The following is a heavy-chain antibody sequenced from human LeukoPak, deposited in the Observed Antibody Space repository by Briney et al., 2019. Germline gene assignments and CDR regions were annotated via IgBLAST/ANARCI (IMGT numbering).Heavy chain of an antibody. J-gene: IGHJ4*02. CDR1: GYTFTSYA. CDR2: INAGNGNT. Sequence: GASVKVSCKASGYTFTSYAMHWVRQAPGQRLEWMGWINAGNGNTKYSQKFQGRVTITRDTSASTAYMELSSLRSEDTAVYYCARDDGTVTTMFDYWGQGTLVTVSS. D-gene: IGHD4-17*01. CDR3: ARDDGTVTTMFDY. V-gene: IGHV1-3*01.